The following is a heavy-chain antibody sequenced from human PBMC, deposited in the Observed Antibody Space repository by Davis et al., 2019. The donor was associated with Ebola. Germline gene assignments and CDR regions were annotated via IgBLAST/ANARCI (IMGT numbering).Heavy chain of an antibody. CDR1: EFTFSSYW. J-gene: IGHJ4*02. Sequence: GESLKISCAASEFTFSSYWMHWVRQAPGKGLVWVSRINSDGRTTAYADSVKGRFTISRDDAKKSLYLQMDSLRAEDTAVYYCAQQLGDYGGNALRYWGQGTLVTVSS. D-gene: IGHD4-23*01. CDR2: INSDGRTT. V-gene: IGHV3-74*01. CDR3: AQQLGDYGGNALRY.